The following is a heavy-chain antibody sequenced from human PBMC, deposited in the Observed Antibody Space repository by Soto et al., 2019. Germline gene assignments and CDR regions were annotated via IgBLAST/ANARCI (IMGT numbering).Heavy chain of an antibody. Sequence: EVQLVESGGGLVQPGGSLRLSCAASGFTFSSYWMSWVRQAPGKGLEWVANIKQDGSEKYYVDSVKGRFTISRDNAKNSLYLQMNSLRAEDTAVYYCAREGNSSSWAFDYCGQGTLVTVSS. V-gene: IGHV3-7*01. CDR3: AREGNSSSWAFDY. D-gene: IGHD6-13*01. CDR2: IKQDGSEK. J-gene: IGHJ4*02. CDR1: GFTFSSYW.